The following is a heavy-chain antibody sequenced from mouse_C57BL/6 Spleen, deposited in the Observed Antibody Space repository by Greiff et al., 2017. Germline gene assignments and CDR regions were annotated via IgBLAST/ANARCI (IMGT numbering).Heavy chain of an antibody. D-gene: IGHD3-2*02. Sequence: EVQLVESGGDLVKPGGSLKLSCAASGFTFSSYGMSWVSQTPDKRLEWVATISSGGSYTYYPDSVKGRFTISRDNAKNTLYLQMSSLKSEDTAMYYCARQGDSSGLAWFAYWGQGTLVTVSA. CDR2: ISSGGSYT. J-gene: IGHJ3*01. V-gene: IGHV5-6*01. CDR1: GFTFSSYG. CDR3: ARQGDSSGLAWFAY.